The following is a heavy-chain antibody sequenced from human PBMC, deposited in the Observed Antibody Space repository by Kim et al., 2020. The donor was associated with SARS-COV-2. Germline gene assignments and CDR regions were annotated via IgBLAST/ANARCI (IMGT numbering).Heavy chain of an antibody. Sequence: GGSLRLSCAASGFTFSSYWMHWVRQAPGKGLVWVSRINSDGSSTSYADSVKGRFTISRDNAKNTLYLQMNSLRAEDTAVYYCATLSPGNYGDYVYYYYGMDVWGQGTTVTVSS. CDR1: GFTFSSYW. CDR3: ATLSPGNYGDYVYYYYGMDV. J-gene: IGHJ6*02. V-gene: IGHV3-74*01. CDR2: INSDGSST. D-gene: IGHD4-17*01.